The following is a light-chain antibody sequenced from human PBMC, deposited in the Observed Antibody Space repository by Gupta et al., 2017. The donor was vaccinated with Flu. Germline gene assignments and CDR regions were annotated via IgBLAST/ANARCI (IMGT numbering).Light chain of an antibody. V-gene: IGKV3-20*01. J-gene: IGKJ1*01. Sequence: EIVLTQSPGTLSLSPGERATLSCRASQSVSNSYLAWYQQKPGQAPTLLIYGASSRAAGIPDRFSGSESGTDFTLTISRLEPEDFAVYYCQQYGRSPWTFGQGTKVEIK. CDR1: QSVSNSY. CDR3: QQYGRSPWT. CDR2: GAS.